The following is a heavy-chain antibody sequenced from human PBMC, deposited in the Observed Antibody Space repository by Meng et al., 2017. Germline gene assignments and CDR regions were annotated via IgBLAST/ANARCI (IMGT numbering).Heavy chain of an antibody. CDR1: GFSFSSNW. Sequence: GESLKISCAASGFSFSSNWMSWVRQAPGKGLEWVANIKQDGSEKYYVDSVKGRFTISRDNAKNSLYLQMNSLRAEDTAVYYCARSNGDYFDYWGQGTLVTVSS. J-gene: IGHJ4*02. V-gene: IGHV3-7*01. CDR3: ARSNGDYFDY. D-gene: IGHD4-11*01. CDR2: IKQDGSEK.